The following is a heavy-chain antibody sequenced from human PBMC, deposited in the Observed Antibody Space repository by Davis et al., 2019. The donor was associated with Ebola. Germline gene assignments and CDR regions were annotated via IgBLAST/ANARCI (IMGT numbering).Heavy chain of an antibody. V-gene: IGHV3-30*18. D-gene: IGHD1-26*01. CDR2: ISYDGSNK. CDR1: VITFSSYG. CDR3: AKVSGSYAY. Sequence: GESLKISCADSVITFSSYGMHWVRQAPGKGLEWVAVISYDGSNKYYADSVKGRFTISRDNSKNTLYLQMNSLRAEDTAVYYCAKVSGSYAYWGQGTLVTVSS. J-gene: IGHJ4*02.